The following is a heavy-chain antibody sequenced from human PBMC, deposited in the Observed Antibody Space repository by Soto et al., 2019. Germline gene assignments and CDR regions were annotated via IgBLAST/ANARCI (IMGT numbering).Heavy chain of an antibody. CDR3: ATEYSSSEGLGY. J-gene: IGHJ4*02. CDR2: IYYSGST. D-gene: IGHD6-6*01. Sequence: LSLTCTVSGGSISSYYWSWIRQPPGKGLEWIGYIYYSGSTNYNPSLKSRVTISVDTSKNQFSLKLSSVTAADTAVYYCATEYSSSEGLGYWGQGTLVTVYS. CDR1: GGSISSYY. V-gene: IGHV4-59*01.